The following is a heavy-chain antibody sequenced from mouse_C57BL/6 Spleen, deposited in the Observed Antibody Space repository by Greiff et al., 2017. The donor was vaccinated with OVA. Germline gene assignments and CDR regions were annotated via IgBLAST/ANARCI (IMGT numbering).Heavy chain of an antibody. CDR3: TIYGNYGYFDY. CDR2: IDPETGGT. CDR1: GYTFTDYE. D-gene: IGHD2-1*01. J-gene: IGHJ2*01. Sequence: QVHVKQSGAELVRPGASVTLSCKASGYTFTDYEMHWVKQTPVHGLEWIGAIDPETGGTAYNQKFKGKAILTADKSSSTAYMELRSLTSEDSAVYYCTIYGNYGYFDYWGQGTTLTVSS. V-gene: IGHV1-15*01.